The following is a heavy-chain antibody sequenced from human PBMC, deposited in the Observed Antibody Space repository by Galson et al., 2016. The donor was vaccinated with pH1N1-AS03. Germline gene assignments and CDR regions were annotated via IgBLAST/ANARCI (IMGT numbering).Heavy chain of an antibody. J-gene: IGHJ3*02. Sequence: ETLSLTCAVSGDSISTSNWWSWVRQPPGKGLEWVSAISGDGSVTHYADSVKGRFTISRDNSKSTLYLQMSSMRAEDTALYYCIKGGAASADFFDIWGQGTMVTVSS. CDR2: ISGDGSVT. CDR3: IKGGAASADFFDI. CDR1: GDSISTSN. V-gene: IGHV3-23*01. D-gene: IGHD3/OR15-3a*01.